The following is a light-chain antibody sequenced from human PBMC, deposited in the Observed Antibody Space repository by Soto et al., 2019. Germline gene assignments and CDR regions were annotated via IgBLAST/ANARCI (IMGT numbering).Light chain of an antibody. Sequence: EIVLTQSPGTLSLSPGERATLSCRASQSVSSSYLAWYQQKPGQAPRLVIYAASSRATGIPDRFSGSGSGTDLPLTISRLEPEDFAVYYCQQYGSSPPLTFGGGTKVEIK. CDR2: AAS. J-gene: IGKJ4*01. V-gene: IGKV3-20*01. CDR1: QSVSSSY. CDR3: QQYGSSPPLT.